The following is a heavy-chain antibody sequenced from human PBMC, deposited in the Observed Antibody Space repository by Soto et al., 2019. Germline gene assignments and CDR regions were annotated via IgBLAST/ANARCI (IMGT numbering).Heavy chain of an antibody. Sequence: QVQLQESGPGLVKPSETLSLTCTVSGGSISSYYWSWIRQPPGKGLEWIGYIYYSGSTNYNPSLKSRVTISVDTSKNQFSLKLSSVTAADTAVYYCARGGYDFWSGYYPYYMDGWGKGTTVTVSS. V-gene: IGHV4-59*01. CDR1: GGSISSYY. CDR2: IYYSGST. CDR3: ARGGYDFWSGYYPYYMDG. J-gene: IGHJ6*03. D-gene: IGHD3-3*01.